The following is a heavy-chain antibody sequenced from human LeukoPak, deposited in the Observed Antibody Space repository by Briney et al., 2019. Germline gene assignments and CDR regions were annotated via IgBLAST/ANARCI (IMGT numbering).Heavy chain of an antibody. D-gene: IGHD2-21*02. CDR1: GGSISGYY. J-gene: IGHJ6*02. CDR2: IYYSGSI. Sequence: SETLSLTCTVSGGSISGYYWSWIRQPPGKGLEWIGYIYYSGSINYNPSLKSRVTISVDTSKNQFSLKLSSVTAADTAVYYCARMVVTAPYYYYYGMDVWGQGTTVTVSS. V-gene: IGHV4-59*01. CDR3: ARMVVTAPYYYYYGMDV.